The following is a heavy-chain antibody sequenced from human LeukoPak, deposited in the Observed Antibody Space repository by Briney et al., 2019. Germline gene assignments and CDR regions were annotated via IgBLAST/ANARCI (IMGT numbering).Heavy chain of an antibody. J-gene: IGHJ4*02. CDR2: IRYDGSNK. CDR1: GFTFSSYG. Sequence: PGGSLRLSCAASGFTFSSYGMHWVRQAPGKGLEWVAFIRYDGSNKYYADSVKGRFTISRDNSKNTLYLQMNSLRAEDTAVYYCAKDMGEYTIFDYWGQGNLVTVSS. D-gene: IGHD3-16*01. CDR3: AKDMGEYTIFDY. V-gene: IGHV3-30*02.